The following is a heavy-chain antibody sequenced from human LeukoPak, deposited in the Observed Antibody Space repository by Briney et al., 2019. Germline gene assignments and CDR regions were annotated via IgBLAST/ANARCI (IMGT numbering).Heavy chain of an antibody. D-gene: IGHD2-15*01. V-gene: IGHV3-11*04. CDR2: ISPSETTI. CDR3: AKDNGSPSLVVVLVATAPDY. Sequence: GGSLRLSCAASGFTFTDYYMCSVRQAPGKGLEWVSYISPSETTINYADSVKGRFTLSRANSKNTVYLQMNSLSAEDTAVYYCAKDNGSPSLVVVLVATAPDYWGQGPLVTVSS. CDR1: GFTFTDYY. J-gene: IGHJ4*02.